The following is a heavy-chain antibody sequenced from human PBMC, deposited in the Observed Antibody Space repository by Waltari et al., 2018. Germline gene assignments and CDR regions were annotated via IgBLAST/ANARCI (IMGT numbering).Heavy chain of an antibody. D-gene: IGHD3-3*01. V-gene: IGHV1-69*13. CDR2: IIPIFGTA. J-gene: IGHJ5*02. CDR3: ARDPGGTYYDFWRPNWFDP. Sequence: QVQLVQSGAEVKKPGSSVKVSCKASGGTFSSYAISWVRQAPGHGLEWMGRIIPIFGTANYAQKFQGRVTITADKSTSTAYMELSSLRSEDTAVYYCARDPGGTYYDFWRPNWFDPWGQGTLVTVSS. CDR1: GGTFSSYA.